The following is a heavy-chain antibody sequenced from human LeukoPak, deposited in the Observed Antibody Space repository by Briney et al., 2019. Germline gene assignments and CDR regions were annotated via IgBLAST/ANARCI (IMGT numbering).Heavy chain of an antibody. CDR3: ATSRVFDY. V-gene: IGHV3-11*04. CDR1: GFTFSDYF. CDR2: INSAGDNI. Sequence: GGSLRLSCVASGFTFSDYFMSWIRQAPGKGLEWLSFINSAGDNIYYADSVKGRLTISRDNAKKTLHLEMNSLRMEDTVIYYCATSRVFDYWGQGTLVTVSS. J-gene: IGHJ4*02.